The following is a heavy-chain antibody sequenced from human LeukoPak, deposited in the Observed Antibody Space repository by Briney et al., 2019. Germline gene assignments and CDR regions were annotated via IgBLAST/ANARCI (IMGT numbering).Heavy chain of an antibody. D-gene: IGHD5-18*01. CDR1: GGAFSGYY. J-gene: IGHJ5*02. Sequence: PSETLSLTCAVYGGAFSGYYWSWIRQPPGKGLEWIGEINHSGSTNYNPSLKSRVTISVDTSKNQFSLKLSSVTAADTAVYYCAREGYSYGIDWFDPWGQGTLVTVSS. CDR3: AREGYSYGIDWFDP. CDR2: INHSGST. V-gene: IGHV4-34*01.